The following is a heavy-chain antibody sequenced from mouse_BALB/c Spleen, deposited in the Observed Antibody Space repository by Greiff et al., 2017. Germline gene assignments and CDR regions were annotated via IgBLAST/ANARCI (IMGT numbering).Heavy chain of an antibody. D-gene: IGHD1-1*02. V-gene: IGHV2-9*02. Sequence: QVQLKESGPGLVPPSQSLSITCTVSGFSLTSYGVPWVRQPPGKGLEWLGLIWPGGRTNYNSALMSRLSISKDNSKSQVFLKMNSLQIDDTAMYYCASVGNYFDYWGQGTTVTVSA. CDR2: IWPGGRT. J-gene: IGHJ2*01. CDR1: GFSLTSYG. CDR3: ASVGNYFDY.